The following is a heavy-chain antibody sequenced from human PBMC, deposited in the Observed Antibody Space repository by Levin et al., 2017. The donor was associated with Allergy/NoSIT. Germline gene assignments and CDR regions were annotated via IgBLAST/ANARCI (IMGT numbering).Heavy chain of an antibody. J-gene: IGHJ6*02. CDR2: ITSDASHK. CDR3: TKGGEMDV. Sequence: GGSLRLSCAASGFTFSTYGIYWVRQAPGKGLEWVALITSDASHKFYAYSVKGRFTISRDNSKNTLYLQMNSLRAEDTAVYYCTKGGEMDVWGRGTTVAVS. CDR1: GFTFSTYG. V-gene: IGHV3-30*18. D-gene: IGHD3-16*01.